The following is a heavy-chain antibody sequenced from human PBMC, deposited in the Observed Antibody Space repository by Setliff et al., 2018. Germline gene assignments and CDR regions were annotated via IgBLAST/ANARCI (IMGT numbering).Heavy chain of an antibody. V-gene: IGHV1-3*01. J-gene: IGHJ6*02. CDR3: ARDPRQNDNFWSGYYYYYYYGMDV. CDR1: GYSFSTYA. D-gene: IGHD3-3*01. CDR2: INAGNGNI. Sequence: GASVKVSCKASGYSFSTYAMHWVRQAPGQGLEWMGWINAGNGNIRYSQNSQGRVTITRDTSASTAYMELSSLRSEDTAVYYCARDPRQNDNFWSGYYYYYYYGMDVWGQGTTVTVSS.